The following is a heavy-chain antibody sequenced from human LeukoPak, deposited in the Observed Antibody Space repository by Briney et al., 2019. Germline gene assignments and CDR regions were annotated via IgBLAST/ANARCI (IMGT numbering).Heavy chain of an antibody. CDR3: AKDHLGGNIVVVPTAPDY. CDR1: GFTFSSYG. CDR2: ISYDGSNK. V-gene: IGHV3-30*18. J-gene: IGHJ4*02. D-gene: IGHD2-2*01. Sequence: GGSLRLSCAASGFTFSSYGMHWVRQAPGKGLEWVAVISYDGSNKYYADSVKGRFTISRDNSKNTLYLQMNSLRAEDTAVYYCAKDHLGGNIVVVPTAPDYWGQGTLVAVSS.